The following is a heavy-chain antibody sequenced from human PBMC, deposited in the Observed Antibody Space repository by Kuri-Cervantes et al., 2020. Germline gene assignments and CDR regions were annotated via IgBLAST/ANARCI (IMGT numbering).Heavy chain of an antibody. CDR2: INPNSGGT. CDR1: GYTFTGYY. J-gene: IGHJ4*02. V-gene: IGHV1-2*02. D-gene: IGHD3-10*01. CDR3: ARAGDSLSYFDY. Sequence: PSVKVSCKASGYTFTGYYMHWVRQAPGQGLEWMGWINPNSGGTNYAQKFQGRVTMTRDTSISTAYMELSRLRSDDTAVYYCARAGDSLSYFDYWGQGTLVTVSS.